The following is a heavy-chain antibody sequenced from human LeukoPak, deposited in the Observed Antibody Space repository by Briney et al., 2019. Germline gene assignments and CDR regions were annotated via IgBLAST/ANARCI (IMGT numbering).Heavy chain of an antibody. CDR1: GYTFTGYY. V-gene: IGHV1-2*02. D-gene: IGHD3-22*01. CDR3: ARIRYYYDSSGYPNYYMDV. CDR2: INPNSGGT. Sequence: ASVKVSCKASGYTFTGYYVHWVRQAPGQGLEWMGWINPNSGGTNYAQKFQGRVTMTRDTSISTAYMELSRLGSDDTAVYYCARIRYYYDSSGYPNYYMDVWGKGTTVTVSS. J-gene: IGHJ6*03.